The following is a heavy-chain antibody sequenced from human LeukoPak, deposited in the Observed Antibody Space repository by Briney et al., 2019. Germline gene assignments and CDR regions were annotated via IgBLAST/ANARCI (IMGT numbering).Heavy chain of an antibody. D-gene: IGHD2-15*01. V-gene: IGHV1-8*01. J-gene: IGHJ4*02. Sequence: ASVKVSCKASGYTLTSYDINWVRQATGQGLEWMGWMNPNSGNTGYAQKFQGRVTMTRNTSISTAYMELSSLRSEDTAVYYCARGTRGPGYCSGGSCYPTEHWGQGTLVTVSS. CDR1: GYTLTSYD. CDR3: ARGTRGPGYCSGGSCYPTEH. CDR2: MNPNSGNT.